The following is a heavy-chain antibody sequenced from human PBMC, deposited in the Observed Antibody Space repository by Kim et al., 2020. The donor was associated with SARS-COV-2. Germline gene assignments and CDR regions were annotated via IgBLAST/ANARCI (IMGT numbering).Heavy chain of an antibody. CDR2: IWYDGSNK. D-gene: IGHD3-22*01. CDR3: AKAFGYSYARGYYDSSGYYYESFFDY. V-gene: IGHV3-33*06. Sequence: GGSLRLSCAASGFTFSSYAMHWVRQAPGKGLEWVAVIWYDGSNKYYADSVKGRFTISRDNSKNTLYLQMNSLRAEDTAVYYCAKAFGYSYARGYYDSSGYYYESFFDYWGQGTLVTVSS. J-gene: IGHJ4*02. CDR1: GFTFSSYA.